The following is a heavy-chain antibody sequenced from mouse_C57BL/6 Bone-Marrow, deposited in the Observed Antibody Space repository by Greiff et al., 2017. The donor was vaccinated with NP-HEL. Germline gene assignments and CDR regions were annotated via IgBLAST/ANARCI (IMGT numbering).Heavy chain of an antibody. CDR2: IYPGDGDT. V-gene: IGHV1-80*01. Sequence: QVQLQQSGAELVKPGASVKISCKASGYAFSSYWMNWVKQRPGKGLEWIGQIYPGDGDTNYNGKFKGKATLTADKSSSTAYMQLSSLTSEDSAVYFCARKFDYYGSSHWYFDVWGTGITVTVSS. CDR3: ARKFDYYGSSHWYFDV. J-gene: IGHJ1*03. D-gene: IGHD1-1*01. CDR1: GYAFSSYW.